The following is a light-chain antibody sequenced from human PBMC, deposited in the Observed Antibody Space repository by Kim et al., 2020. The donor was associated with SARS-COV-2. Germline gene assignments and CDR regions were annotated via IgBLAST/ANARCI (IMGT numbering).Light chain of an antibody. J-gene: IGKJ1*01. Sequence: SPGEGATLCCRASQSVSSNYLAWYQQKPGQAPRLLIYGASSRATGIPDRFSGSGSGTDFTLTITRLEPEDFAVYYCQQYSSSPATFGQGTKVDIK. CDR2: GAS. CDR1: QSVSSNY. CDR3: QQYSSSPAT. V-gene: IGKV3-20*01.